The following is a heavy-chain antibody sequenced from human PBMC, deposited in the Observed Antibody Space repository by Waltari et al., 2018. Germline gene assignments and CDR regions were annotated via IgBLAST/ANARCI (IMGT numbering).Heavy chain of an antibody. CDR3: ARGVGSSSWYRY. J-gene: IGHJ4*02. V-gene: IGHV4-34*01. Sequence: QVQLQQWGAGLLKPSETLSLTCAVYGGSFSGYYWSWIRQPPGKGLEWIGEINHSGSTNYNPSLKSRVTISVDTAKNQCSLKLSSVTAADTAVYYCARGVGSSSWYRYWGQGTLVTVSS. CDR2: INHSGST. CDR1: GGSFSGYY. D-gene: IGHD6-13*01.